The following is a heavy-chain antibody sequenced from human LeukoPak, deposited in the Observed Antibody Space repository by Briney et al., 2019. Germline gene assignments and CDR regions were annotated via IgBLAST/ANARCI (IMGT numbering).Heavy chain of an antibody. CDR1: GGTFSSYA. Sequence: SVKVSCKASGGTFSSYAISWVRQAPGQGLEWMGGIIPIFGTANYAQKFQGRVTITADKSTSTAYMELSSLRSEDTAVYYCARRSYYDFWSGYYTGWFDPWGQGTLVTVSS. D-gene: IGHD3-3*01. J-gene: IGHJ5*02. CDR3: ARRSYYDFWSGYYTGWFDP. CDR2: IIPIFGTA. V-gene: IGHV1-69*06.